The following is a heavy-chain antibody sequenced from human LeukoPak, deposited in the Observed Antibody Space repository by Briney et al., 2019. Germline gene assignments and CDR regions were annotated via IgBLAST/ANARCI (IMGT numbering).Heavy chain of an antibody. CDR1: GFTFSSYG. Sequence: GGSLRLSCAASGFTFSSYGMHWVRQAPGKGLEWVAFVRYDGSNKYYADSVKGRFTISRDNSKNTLYLQMNSLRAEDTAVYYCARGGSYLSAFDIWGQGTMVTVSS. V-gene: IGHV3-30*02. J-gene: IGHJ3*02. CDR3: ARGGSYLSAFDI. D-gene: IGHD1-26*01. CDR2: VRYDGSNK.